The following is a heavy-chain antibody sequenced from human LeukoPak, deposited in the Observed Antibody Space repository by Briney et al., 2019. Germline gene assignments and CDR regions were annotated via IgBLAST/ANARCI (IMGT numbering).Heavy chain of an antibody. Sequence: PSETLSLTCTVSGGSISSYYWSRIRQPPGKGLEWIGYIYYSGSTNYNPSLKSRVTISVDTSKNQFSLKLSSVTAADTAVYYCASTPLGYYYDSSGVWFDPWGQGTLVTVSS. D-gene: IGHD3-22*01. J-gene: IGHJ5*02. CDR2: IYYSGST. V-gene: IGHV4-59*01. CDR1: GGSISSYY. CDR3: ASTPLGYYYDSSGVWFDP.